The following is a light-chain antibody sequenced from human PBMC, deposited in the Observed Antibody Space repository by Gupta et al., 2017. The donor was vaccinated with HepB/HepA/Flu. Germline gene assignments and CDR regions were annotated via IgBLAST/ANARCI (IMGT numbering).Light chain of an antibody. CDR2: DNN. Sequence: SGLPRPPSVSPAPGQTFPIPCSESSSNLGNNYVSWYQQLPGTAPKLLIYDNNKRPSGIPDRVSGSKSGTSASLGITGLQTGDEADYYCGAWDSSLSAEVFGSGTKVTVL. CDR1: SSNLGNNY. J-gene: IGLJ1*01. CDR3: GAWDSSLSAEV. V-gene: IGLV1-51*01.